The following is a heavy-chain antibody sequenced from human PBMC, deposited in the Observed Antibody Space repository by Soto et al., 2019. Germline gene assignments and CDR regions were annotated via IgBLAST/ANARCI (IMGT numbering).Heavy chain of an antibody. CDR1: GASIRSYH. Sequence: QVQLQESGPGLVKPSETLSLTCSVSGASIRSYHWSWIRQPAGKGLEWIGRMQHTGNTNYNPSRKSRVTMSVDTSKNQISLNMTSVTAADTAVYFCAKDVSSRRWFDPWGQGILVIVS. CDR2: MQHTGNT. CDR3: AKDVSSRRWFDP. V-gene: IGHV4-4*07. D-gene: IGHD3-16*01. J-gene: IGHJ5*02.